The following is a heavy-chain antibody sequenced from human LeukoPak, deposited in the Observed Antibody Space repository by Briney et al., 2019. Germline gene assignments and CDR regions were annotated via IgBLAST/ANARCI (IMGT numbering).Heavy chain of an antibody. CDR1: GYTCTGYY. D-gene: IGHD3-3*01. Sequence: ASVKVSCKASGYTCTGYYMHWVRQAPGQGLEWMGWINPNSGGTNYAQKFQGRVTMTRDTSISTAYMELSRLRSDDTAVYYCATKTADFWSGYYPYWGQGTLVTVSS. CDR2: INPNSGGT. V-gene: IGHV1-2*02. CDR3: ATKTADFWSGYYPY. J-gene: IGHJ4*02.